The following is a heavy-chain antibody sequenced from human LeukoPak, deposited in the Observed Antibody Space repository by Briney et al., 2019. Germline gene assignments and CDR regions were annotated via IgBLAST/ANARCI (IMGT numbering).Heavy chain of an antibody. J-gene: IGHJ4*02. D-gene: IGHD6-13*01. Sequence: GGSLRLSCAASGFTFSSYSMDWLRQARGKGLEWVSYICTSSSTIYYADSVKGRFTISRDNAKNSLYLQMNSLRDEDTAVYYCARGRSAAGPLHYFDSWGQGTLVTVSS. CDR1: GFTFSSYS. V-gene: IGHV3-48*02. CDR3: ARGRSAAGPLHYFDS. CDR2: ICTSSSTI.